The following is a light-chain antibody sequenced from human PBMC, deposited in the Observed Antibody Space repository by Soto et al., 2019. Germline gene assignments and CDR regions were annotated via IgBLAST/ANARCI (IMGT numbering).Light chain of an antibody. CDR2: EVS. CDR3: SSFTSSSTWV. CDR1: SSDVGAYNY. V-gene: IGLV2-14*01. J-gene: IGLJ3*02. Sequence: QSALTQPASVSGSPGQSITISCTGTSSDVGAYNYVSWYQQHPGKAPKLMIYEVSNRPSGVSDRFSGSRSGNTASLPISGLQAEDESDYYCSSFTSSSTWVFGGGTKLTVL.